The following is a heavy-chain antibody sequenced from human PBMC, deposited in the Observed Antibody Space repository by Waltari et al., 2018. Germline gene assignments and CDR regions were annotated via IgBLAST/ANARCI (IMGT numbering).Heavy chain of an antibody. Sequence: QVQLQESGPGQLKPSATLSLTCAASGYSIRAGYSWGWIRLPPGKGLEWIGSIKHKGNTYYNPSLKSRVTLSLDTSKNQFSLTLTSVTAADTALYYCARDLYGGNAAEYFDPWGQGTLLTVSS. V-gene: IGHV4-38-2*02. CDR1: GYSIRAGYS. D-gene: IGHD4-17*01. CDR2: IKHKGNT. J-gene: IGHJ4*02. CDR3: ARDLYGGNAAEYFDP.